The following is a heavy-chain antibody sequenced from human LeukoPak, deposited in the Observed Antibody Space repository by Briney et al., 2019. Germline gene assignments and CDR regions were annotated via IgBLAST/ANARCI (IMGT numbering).Heavy chain of an antibody. CDR3: ARGELLPVYYYYYYMDV. CDR1: GGTFSSYA. V-gene: IGHV1-69*13. J-gene: IGHJ6*03. CDR2: IIPIFGTA. D-gene: IGHD2-15*01. Sequence: ASVKVSCKASGGTFSSYAISWVRQAPGQGLEWMGGIIPIFGTANYAQKFRGRVTITADESTSTAYMELSSLRSEDTAVYYCARGELLPVYYYYYYMDVWGKGTTVTFSS.